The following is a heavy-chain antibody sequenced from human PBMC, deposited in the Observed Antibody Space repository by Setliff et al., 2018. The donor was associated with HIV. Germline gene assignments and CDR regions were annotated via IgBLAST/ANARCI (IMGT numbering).Heavy chain of an antibody. CDR1: GYSFSTYW. J-gene: IGHJ4*02. CDR3: ARNHLNYASGNTKTSGAYYFDS. CDR2: IYPDDSDD. V-gene: IGHV5-51*01. Sequence: GESLKISCKGSGYSFSTYWIAWVRQMPGRGLEVMGLIYPDDSDDRYNPSFQGQVTISADKSISTAYLQWSSLKASDSAIFDCARNHLNYASGNTKTSGAYYFDSWGQGTLVTVSS. D-gene: IGHD3-10*01.